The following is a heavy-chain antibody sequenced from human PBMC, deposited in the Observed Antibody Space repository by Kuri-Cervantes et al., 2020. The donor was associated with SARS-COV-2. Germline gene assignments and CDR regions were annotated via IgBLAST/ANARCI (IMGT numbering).Heavy chain of an antibody. J-gene: IGHJ6*02. CDR1: GYTFTSYG. CDR3: AAGLLWFGHWGYGMDV. CDR2: ISAYNGNT. D-gene: IGHD3-10*01. Sequence: SVTVSCQSSGYTFTSYGISWVRQAPGQGLEWMGWISAYNGNTNYAQKPQGRVTMTTDTSTSTAYKELRSLRSDDTAVYYCAAGLLWFGHWGYGMDVWGQGITVTVSS. V-gene: IGHV1-18*01.